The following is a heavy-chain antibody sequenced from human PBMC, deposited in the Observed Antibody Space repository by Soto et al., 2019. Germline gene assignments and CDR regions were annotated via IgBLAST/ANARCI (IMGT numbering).Heavy chain of an antibody. CDR3: ARDEGAAAGIFFLFDI. D-gene: IGHD6-13*01. CDR2: ISSSGSTI. CDR1: GFTFSDYY. V-gene: IGHV3-11*01. Sequence: GGSLRLSCAASGFTFSDYYMSWIRQAPGKGLEWVSYISSSGSTIYYADSVKGRFTISRDNAKNSLYLQMNSLRAEDTAVYYCARDEGAAAGIFFLFDIWGQGTMVTVSS. J-gene: IGHJ3*02.